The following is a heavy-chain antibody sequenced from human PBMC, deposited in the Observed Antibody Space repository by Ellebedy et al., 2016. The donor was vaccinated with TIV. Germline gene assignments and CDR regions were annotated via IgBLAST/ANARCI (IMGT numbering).Heavy chain of an antibody. CDR2: IIPILGIA. Sequence: AASVKVSCKASGGTFNNYAISWVRQAPGQGLEWMGRIIPILGIANYAQNFQGRVTITADESTSTAYMELSSLTSEDSAVYYCARSEAISWFDPWGQGTLVTVSS. CDR1: GGTFNNYA. V-gene: IGHV1-69*04. J-gene: IGHJ5*02. D-gene: IGHD2-2*02. CDR3: ARSEAISWFDP.